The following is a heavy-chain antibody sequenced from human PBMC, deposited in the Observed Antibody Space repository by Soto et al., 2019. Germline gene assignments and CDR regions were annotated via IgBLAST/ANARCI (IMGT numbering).Heavy chain of an antibody. V-gene: IGHV4-39*01. CDR2: IYYTGST. CDR3: ATHLASYYGSGSYYPNWFDP. CDR1: GGSISSGNYY. D-gene: IGHD3-10*01. Sequence: PSEALSLTCTVSGGSISSGNYYWGWIRQPPGKGLEWIGTIYYTGSTYYNPSLKSRVTISVDTSKNQFSLKLSSVTAADTAVYSCATHLASYYGSGSYYPNWFDPWGQGTLVTVSS. J-gene: IGHJ5*02.